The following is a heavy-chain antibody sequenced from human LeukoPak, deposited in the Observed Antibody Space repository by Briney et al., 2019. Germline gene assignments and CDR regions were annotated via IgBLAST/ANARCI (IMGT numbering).Heavy chain of an antibody. CDR1: GFTFNNYA. Sequence: GGSLRLSCAASGFTFNNYAMSWVRQAPGKGLEWVSAITGSGGDTFYVDSVKGRFTISRDNSKNTLYLQMNSLRAEDTAVYYCARRRSSYTRNSSSWYGDLNWFDPWGQGTLVTVSS. CDR3: ARRRSSYTRNSSSWYGDLNWFDP. D-gene: IGHD6-13*01. J-gene: IGHJ5*02. CDR2: ITGSGGDT. V-gene: IGHV3-23*01.